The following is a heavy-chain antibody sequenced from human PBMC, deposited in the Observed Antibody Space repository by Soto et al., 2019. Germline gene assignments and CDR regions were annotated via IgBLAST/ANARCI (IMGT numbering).Heavy chain of an antibody. CDR2: IWHDGKNK. Sequence: QVQVVESGGGVVQPGRSLRLSCAAAGFTFSNFGMHWVRQAPGKGLEWVAVIWHDGKNKYYADSAEGRFTISRDNSKNTLQLQLNSLRAEDTAVYYCARDPGQDEAMDYWGQGTLVTVSS. J-gene: IGHJ4*02. CDR1: GFTFSNFG. V-gene: IGHV3-33*01. CDR3: ARDPGQDEAMDY.